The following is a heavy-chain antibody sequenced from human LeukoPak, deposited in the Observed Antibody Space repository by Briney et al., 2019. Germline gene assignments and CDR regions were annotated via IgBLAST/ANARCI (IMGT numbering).Heavy chain of an antibody. V-gene: IGHV4-34*09. D-gene: IGHD3-9*01. CDR2: INHSGST. CDR3: ARSFDRLATSDY. CDR1: GGSFSGYY. J-gene: IGHJ4*02. Sequence: SETLSLTCAVYGGSFSGYYWSWIRQPPGKGLEWIGEINHSGSTNYNPSLKSRVTISVDTSKNQFSLKLSSVTAADTAVYYCARSFDRLATSDYWGQGTLVTVSS.